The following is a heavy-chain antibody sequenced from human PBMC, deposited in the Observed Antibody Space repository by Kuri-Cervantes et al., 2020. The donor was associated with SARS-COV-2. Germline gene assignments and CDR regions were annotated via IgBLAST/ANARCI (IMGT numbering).Heavy chain of an antibody. V-gene: IGHV3-23*01. CDR3: AKDRWGWDIVVVPALFDY. CDR2: ISGSGGST. D-gene: IGHD2-2*01. Sequence: GGALEISCAASGFTFSSYAMSWVRQAPGKGLVWVSAISGSGGSTYYADSVKGRFTISRDNSKNTLYLQMNSLRAEDTAVYYCAKDRWGWDIVVVPALFDYWGQGTLVTVSS. CDR1: GFTFSSYA. J-gene: IGHJ4*02.